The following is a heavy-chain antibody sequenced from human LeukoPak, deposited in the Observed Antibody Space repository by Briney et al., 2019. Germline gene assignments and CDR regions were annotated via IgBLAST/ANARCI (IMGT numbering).Heavy chain of an antibody. CDR1: GSSLSGTGYY. J-gene: IGHJ5*02. V-gene: IGHV4-39*07. Sequence: PSETLSLTCSVSGSSLSGTGYYWGWIRQPPGKGLEWIANIYDTGSTYYNPSLKTRVTISLDAAKNQVSLKLNSVTAADTAVYYCARSIAAESGGWFDPWGQGTLVTVSS. CDR3: ARSIAAESGGWFDP. D-gene: IGHD6-25*01. CDR2: IYDTGST.